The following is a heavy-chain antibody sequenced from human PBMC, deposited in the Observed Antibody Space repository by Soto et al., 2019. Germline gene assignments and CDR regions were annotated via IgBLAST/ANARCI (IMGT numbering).Heavy chain of an antibody. J-gene: IGHJ5*02. V-gene: IGHV3-7*01. D-gene: IGHD1-1*01. CDR3: VAWGTSTSNP. Sequence: PGGSLRLSCAAPGFTFNTHWMSWVRQAPGKGLEWVAHTKPDGSEKYYVDSARGRFTISRGNARNSLYLQMNSLRADDTALYYCVAWGTSTSNPWGQRTLVTVSS. CDR2: TKPDGSEK. CDR1: GFTFNTHW.